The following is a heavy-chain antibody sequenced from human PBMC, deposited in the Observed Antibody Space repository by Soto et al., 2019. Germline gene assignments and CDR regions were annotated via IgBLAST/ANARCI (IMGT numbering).Heavy chain of an antibody. D-gene: IGHD2-15*01. J-gene: IGHJ3*02. CDR2: ISYDGSNK. CDR3: AKDFAPDCSDDSCYSAAFDI. CDR1: GFTFSSSG. Sequence: PGGSLRLSCAASGFTFSSSGMHWVRQAPDKGLEWVAVISYDGSNKYYADSVKGRFTVSRDNSKTTLYLQMNSLRPEDTAVYYCAKDFAPDCSDDSCYSAAFDIWGQGTMVTVSS. V-gene: IGHV3-30*18.